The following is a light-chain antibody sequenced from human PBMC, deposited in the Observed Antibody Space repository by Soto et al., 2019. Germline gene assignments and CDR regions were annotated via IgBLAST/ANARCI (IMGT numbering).Light chain of an antibody. CDR3: QAGSDLLLIP. J-gene: IGKJ2*01. V-gene: IGKV3-11*01. CDR2: GAS. Sequence: ERAALSCKASQSVHNFLAWYQQKPGQAPRLLIYGASTRAAGIPARFSGSGSGTDFTLTISSLEPEDFAVCYCQAGSDLLLIPFGHG. CDR1: QSVHNF.